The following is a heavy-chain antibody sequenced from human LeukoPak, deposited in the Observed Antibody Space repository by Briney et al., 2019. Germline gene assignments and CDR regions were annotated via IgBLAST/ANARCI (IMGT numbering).Heavy chain of an antibody. J-gene: IGHJ4*02. CDR3: ARGNYYDSSGYYY. CDR2: ISYDGSNK. V-gene: IGHV3-30-3*01. D-gene: IGHD3-22*01. CDR1: GFTFSSYA. Sequence: GRSLRLSCAASGFTFSSYAMHWVRQAPGKGLEWVAVISYDGSNKYYADSVKGRFTISRDNSKNTLYLQMNSPRAEDTAVYYCARGNYYDSSGYYYWGQGTLVTVSS.